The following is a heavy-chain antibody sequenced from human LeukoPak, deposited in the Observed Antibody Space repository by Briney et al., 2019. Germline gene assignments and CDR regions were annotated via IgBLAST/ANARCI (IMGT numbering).Heavy chain of an antibody. D-gene: IGHD3-22*01. J-gene: IGHJ4*02. Sequence: PGGSLRLSCAASGFTFSNYAMPWVRQAPGKGLEWVAVIWYDGSNKYYADSVKGRFTISRDNSNNTLYLQMNSLRAEDTAVYYCAKYYYDSSGYYPHPADYWGQGTLVTVSS. V-gene: IGHV3-33*06. CDR2: IWYDGSNK. CDR1: GFTFSNYA. CDR3: AKYYYDSSGYYPHPADY.